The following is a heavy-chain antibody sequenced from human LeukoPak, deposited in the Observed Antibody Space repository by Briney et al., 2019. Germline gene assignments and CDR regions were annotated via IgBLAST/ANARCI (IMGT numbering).Heavy chain of an antibody. CDR2: TYYRSKWYN. V-gene: IGHV6-1*01. CDR1: GDSFSSNSAS. Sequence: SQTLSLTCAISGDSFSSNSASWSCLMQSPSIGLEWLGSTYYRSKWYNDYAVSVKSRIIINPDTSKNQFSLQLKSVTPEDTAVYYCAKLGDSSTWGQGTLVTVSS. J-gene: IGHJ5*02. D-gene: IGHD6-19*01. CDR3: AKLGDSST.